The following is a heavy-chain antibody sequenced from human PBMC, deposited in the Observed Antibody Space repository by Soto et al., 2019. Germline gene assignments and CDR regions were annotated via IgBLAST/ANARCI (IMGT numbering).Heavy chain of an antibody. CDR3: ARGRVEDSSGWATYFDY. CDR2: XNTNGVNT. Sequence: EVQLVESGGGLVQPGGSLRLSCAASGFTFSGYSMFWVRQAPGKGLXXXSAXNTNGVNTFYAKSVKGRFTISXDNSKNTXXXXXXXXXXEDMAVYYCARGRVEDSSGWATYFDYWGQGTLVTVSS. CDR1: GFTFSGYS. D-gene: IGHD6-19*01. J-gene: IGHJ4*02. V-gene: IGHV3-64*01.